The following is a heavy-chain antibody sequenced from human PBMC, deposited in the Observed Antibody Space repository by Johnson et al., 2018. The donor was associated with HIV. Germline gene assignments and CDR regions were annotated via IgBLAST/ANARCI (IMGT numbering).Heavy chain of an antibody. J-gene: IGHJ3*02. V-gene: IGHV3-30-3*01. CDR1: GFTFSSYA. CDR2: ISYDGSNK. Sequence: QVQLVESGGGLVQPGRSLRLSCAASGFTFSSYAMHWVRQAPGKGLEWVAVISYDGSNKYYADSVKGRFTISRDNSKNTLYLQMNSLRAEDTAVYYCAKTCGGDCWGAFDIWGQGTMVTVSA. CDR3: AKTCGGDCWGAFDI. D-gene: IGHD2-21*01.